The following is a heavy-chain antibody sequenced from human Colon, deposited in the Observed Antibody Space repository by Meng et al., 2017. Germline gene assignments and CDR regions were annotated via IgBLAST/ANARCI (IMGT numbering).Heavy chain of an antibody. CDR2: IGHSGFT. CDR1: GGSISTSGYY. Sequence: QSQLQEAGPGLGKPSEALSRTCRVSGGSISTSGYYWGWIRQPPGKGLEWIGSIGHSGFTYYTPSLKSRVAVSLDTSKSQFSLMLTSVTAADTAVYYCVRSSAWVRTGFDPWGQGTLVTVSS. V-gene: IGHV4-39*01. J-gene: IGHJ5*02. CDR3: VRSSAWVRTGFDP. D-gene: IGHD6-19*01.